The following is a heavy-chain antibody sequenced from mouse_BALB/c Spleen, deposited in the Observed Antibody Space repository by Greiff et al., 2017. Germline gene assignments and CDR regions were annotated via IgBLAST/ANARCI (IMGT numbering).Heavy chain of an antibody. CDR3: ARRDYGSGDFDY. Sequence: EVQVVESGAELVRPGALVKLSCKASGFNIKDYYMHWVKQRPEQGLEWIGWIDPENGNTIYDPKFQGKASITADTSSNTAYLQLSSLTSEDTAVYYCARRDYGSGDFDYWGQGTTLTVSS. CDR1: GFNIKDYY. D-gene: IGHD1-1*01. CDR2: IDPENGNT. V-gene: IGHV14-1*02. J-gene: IGHJ2*01.